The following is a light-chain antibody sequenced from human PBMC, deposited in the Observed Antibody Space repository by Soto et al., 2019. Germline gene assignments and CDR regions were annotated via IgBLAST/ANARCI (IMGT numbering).Light chain of an antibody. Sequence: QAVVTQEPSLTVSPGGKVTLTCGASTGAVTSGHYPYWFQQKPGQAPRTLIYDTSNKHSWTPARFSGYLLGGKAALTLSGAQPEDDAEYFCLFSVNGPYVFGGGTKLTVL. CDR1: TGAVTSGHY. V-gene: IGLV7-46*01. CDR2: DTS. J-gene: IGLJ1*01. CDR3: LFSVNGPYV.